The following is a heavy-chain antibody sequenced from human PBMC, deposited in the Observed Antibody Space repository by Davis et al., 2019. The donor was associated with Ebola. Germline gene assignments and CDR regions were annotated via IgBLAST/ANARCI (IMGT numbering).Heavy chain of an antibody. CDR3: ARAPPQYYYDSSGYYYSGVDAFDI. CDR2: ISSSSSTI. Sequence: GGSLRLSCTDSVITFSSYAMTWVRQAPGKGLEWVSYISSSSSTIYYADSVKGRFTISRDNAKNSLYLQMNSLRDEDTAVYYCARAPPQYYYDSSGYYYSGVDAFDIWGQGTMVTVSS. CDR1: VITFSSYA. J-gene: IGHJ3*02. D-gene: IGHD3-22*01. V-gene: IGHV3-48*02.